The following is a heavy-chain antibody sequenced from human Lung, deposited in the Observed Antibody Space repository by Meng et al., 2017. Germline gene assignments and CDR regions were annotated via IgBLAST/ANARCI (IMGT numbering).Heavy chain of an antibody. V-gene: IGHV4-34*01. CDR1: GGSFSDYY. D-gene: IGHD4-11*01. J-gene: IGHJ4*02. CDR2: INHSGST. CDR3: ARGPTTMAHDFDY. Sequence: QVQLQQVGAGLLKPSETLALTCVVSGGSFSDYYWSWIRQPPGKGLEWIGEINHSGSTNYNPSLESRATISVDTSQNNPSLKLSSVTAADSAVYYCARGPTTMAHDFDYWGQGTLVTVSS.